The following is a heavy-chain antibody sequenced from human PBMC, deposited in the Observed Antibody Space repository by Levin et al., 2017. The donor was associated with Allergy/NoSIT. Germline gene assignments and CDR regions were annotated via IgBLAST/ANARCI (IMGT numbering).Heavy chain of an antibody. J-gene: IGHJ4*02. CDR3: IKSAAGQYPFGY. CDR1: GFTFSDHY. CDR2: SRNKANSYTT. V-gene: IGHV3-72*01. D-gene: IGHD2-2*01. Sequence: GESLKIYCAASGFTFSDHYMDWARQAPGKGLEWVGRSRNKANSYTTEYAASVKDRFTVSRDDSKNSLYLQMNSLKTEDSAVYYCIKSAAGQYPFGYWGQGTLVTVSS.